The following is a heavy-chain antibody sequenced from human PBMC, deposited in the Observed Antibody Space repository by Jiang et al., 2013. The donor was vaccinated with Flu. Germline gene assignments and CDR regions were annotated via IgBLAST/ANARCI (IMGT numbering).Heavy chain of an antibody. Sequence: KSRVTISVDKSKNQXSLKLSSVTAADTAVYYCARRLVVMAFDIWGQGTMVTVSS. CDR3: ARRLVVMAFDI. J-gene: IGHJ3*02. D-gene: IGHD3-22*01. V-gene: IGHV4-4*02.